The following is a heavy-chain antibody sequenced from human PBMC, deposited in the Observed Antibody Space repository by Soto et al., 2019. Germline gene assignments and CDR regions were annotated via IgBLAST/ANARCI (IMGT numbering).Heavy chain of an antibody. Sequence: QVQLVQSGAEVKKPGSSVKVSCKASGCTFSSYAISWVRQAPGQGLEWMGGIIPIFGTANYAQKFQGRVTITADESTGTAYMELSSLRAEETAVYYCAIGFGYGDSYYFDYWGQGTLVTVSS. CDR1: GCTFSSYA. CDR3: AIGFGYGDSYYFDY. J-gene: IGHJ4*02. V-gene: IGHV1-69*01. CDR2: IIPIFGTA. D-gene: IGHD4-17*01.